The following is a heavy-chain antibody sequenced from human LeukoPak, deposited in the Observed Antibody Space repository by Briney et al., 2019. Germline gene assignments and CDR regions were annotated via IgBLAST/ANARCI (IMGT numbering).Heavy chain of an antibody. Sequence: SEILSLTCTVSGGSISNYYWSWIRQSPGKGLEWIGYIYYSGSTNYNPSLKSRVTISVDTSKNQFSLKLSPVTAADTAVYYCARVGGTNHYYYGMDVWGQGTTVTVSS. D-gene: IGHD1-26*01. CDR3: ARVGGTNHYYYGMDV. CDR1: GGSISNYY. J-gene: IGHJ6*02. CDR2: IYYSGST. V-gene: IGHV4-59*01.